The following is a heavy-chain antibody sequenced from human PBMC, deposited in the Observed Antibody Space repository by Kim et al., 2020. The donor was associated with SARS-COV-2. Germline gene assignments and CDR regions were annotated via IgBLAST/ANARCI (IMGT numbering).Heavy chain of an antibody. CDR2: ISSSSSTI. CDR3: ARGGDYLFD. D-gene: IGHD2-21*02. CDR1: GFTFNVYT. Sequence: GESLRLSCAASGFTFNVYTMTWVRQAPGKGLEWVSYISSSSSTIYYADSVEGRFTISRDNVKNSLFLQMNSLRVEDTAVYYCARGGDYLFDWGQGTLVTVSS. J-gene: IGHJ4*02. V-gene: IGHV3-48*04.